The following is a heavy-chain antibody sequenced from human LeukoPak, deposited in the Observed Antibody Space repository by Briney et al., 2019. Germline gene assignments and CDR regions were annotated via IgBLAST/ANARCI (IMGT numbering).Heavy chain of an antibody. J-gene: IGHJ4*02. CDR2: ISSSNNYI. CDR1: GFTFSTYS. Sequence: GESLRLSCAASGFTFSTYSMNWVRQAPGKGLEWVSSISSSNNYIFYADSVKGRFTISRDNAKNSLYLQMNSLRAEDTAVYYCARELISSSSVLLPDYWGQGTLVTVSS. V-gene: IGHV3-21*06. D-gene: IGHD6-6*01. CDR3: ARELISSSSVLLPDY.